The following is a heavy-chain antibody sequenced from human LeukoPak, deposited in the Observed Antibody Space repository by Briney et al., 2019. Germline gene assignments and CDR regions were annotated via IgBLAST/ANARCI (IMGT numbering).Heavy chain of an antibody. V-gene: IGHV4-4*09. CDR1: GGSISSYY. CDR3: ARSQNSAATNQAYNWFDP. Sequence: VKPSETLSLTCTVSGGSISSYYWSWIRQPPGKGLEWIGYIYTSGSTNYNPSLKSRVTISVDTSKNQFSLKLSSVTAAGTAVYYCARSQNSAATNQAYNWFDPWGQGTLVTVSS. D-gene: IGHD2-15*01. CDR2: IYTSGST. J-gene: IGHJ5*02.